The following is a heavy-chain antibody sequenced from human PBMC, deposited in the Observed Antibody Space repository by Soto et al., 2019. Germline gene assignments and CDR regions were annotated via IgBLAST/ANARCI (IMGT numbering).Heavy chain of an antibody. Sequence: ASVKVSCKASGYTFTSYGISWVRQAPGQGLEWMGWISAYNGNTNYAQKLQGRVTMTTDTSTSTAYMELRSLRSDDTAVYYCARTYYYDSSGYYPFDYWGQGTLVTVS. D-gene: IGHD3-22*01. CDR3: ARTYYYDSSGYYPFDY. V-gene: IGHV1-18*04. J-gene: IGHJ4*02. CDR2: ISAYNGNT. CDR1: GYTFTSYG.